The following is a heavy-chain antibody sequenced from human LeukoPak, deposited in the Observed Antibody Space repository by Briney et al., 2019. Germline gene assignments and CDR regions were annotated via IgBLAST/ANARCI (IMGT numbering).Heavy chain of an antibody. CDR3: ARGPTSWFGELLGY. CDR2: ISSSGSTI. V-gene: IGHV3-48*03. D-gene: IGHD3-10*01. CDR1: GFTFSSYE. J-gene: IGHJ4*02. Sequence: GGSLRLSCAASGFTFSSYEMNWVRQALGKGLDWVSYISSSGSTIYYADSVKGRFTISRDNAKNSLYLQMNSMRAEDTAIYYCARGPTSWFGELLGYWGQGTLVTVSS.